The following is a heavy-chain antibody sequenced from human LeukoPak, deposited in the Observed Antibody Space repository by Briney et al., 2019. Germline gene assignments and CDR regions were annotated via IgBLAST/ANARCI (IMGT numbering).Heavy chain of an antibody. J-gene: IGHJ4*02. CDR1: GFNFSTYE. CDR2: ISSRGSSI. CDR3: GRDKALNS. V-gene: IGHV3-48*03. Sequence: GGSLRLSCAGSGFNFSTYEMNWVRQAPGKGLEWLSYISSRGSSIYYADSVKGRFTISRDNAKNSLYLQMNSLRAEDTAVYFCGRDKALNSWGQGTLVTVSS.